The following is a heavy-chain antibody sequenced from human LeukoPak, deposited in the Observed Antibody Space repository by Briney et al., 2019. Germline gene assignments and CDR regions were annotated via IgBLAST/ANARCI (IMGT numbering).Heavy chain of an antibody. CDR3: AKVRYSSSWYGNY. CDR2: IIPIFGTR. Sequence: ASVKVSCKASGGTISSYAITWVRQAPGQGLEWMGGIIPIFGTRNYAQKFQGRVTITTDESTRTAYMELSSLRSEDTAVYYCAKVRYSSSWYGNYWGQGTLVTVSS. D-gene: IGHD6-13*01. J-gene: IGHJ4*02. CDR1: GGTISSYA. V-gene: IGHV1-69*05.